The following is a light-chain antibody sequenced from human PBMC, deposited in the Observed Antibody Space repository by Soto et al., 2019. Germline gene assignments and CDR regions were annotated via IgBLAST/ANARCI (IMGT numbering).Light chain of an antibody. CDR2: GAS. Sequence: EIVLTQSPGTLSLSPGERATLSCRASQSFSNNYLAWYQQKPGQAPRLLIYGASSRATGIPDRFSGSGSGTDFTLTISRLEPEDFAVYYCQQYRDSRTFGQGTKVDSK. CDR3: QQYRDSRT. CDR1: QSFSNNY. J-gene: IGKJ1*01. V-gene: IGKV3-20*01.